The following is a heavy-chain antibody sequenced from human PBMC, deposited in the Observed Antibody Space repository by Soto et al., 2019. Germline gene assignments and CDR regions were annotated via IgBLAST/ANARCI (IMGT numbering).Heavy chain of an antibody. D-gene: IGHD5-12*01. J-gene: IGHJ3*02. CDR1: GGSISSGGYY. Sequence: QVQLQESGPGLVKPSQTLSLTCTVSGGSISSGGYYWSWIRQHPGKGLEWIGYIYYSGSTYYNPSLKRRVTLSXXTXTXXFSLKLSSVTAADTAVYYCARAGDTSGYQIGAFDIWGQGTMVTVSS. V-gene: IGHV4-31*03. CDR3: ARAGDTSGYQIGAFDI. CDR2: IYYSGST.